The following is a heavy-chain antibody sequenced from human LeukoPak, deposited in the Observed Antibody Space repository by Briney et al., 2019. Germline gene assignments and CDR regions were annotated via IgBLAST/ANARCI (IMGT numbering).Heavy chain of an antibody. CDR3: AKGLLTKTHGISWDPFDS. Sequence: GGFLRLSCAASGFTFSGYAMTWVRQAPGKGLEWVATISGPGSTTYYADSVKGRFTISRDNSQNTLYLQMNSLRAEDMAIYYCAKGLLTKTHGISWDPFDSWGQGTLVSVSS. CDR1: GFTFSGYA. CDR2: ISGPGSTT. D-gene: IGHD6-13*01. V-gene: IGHV3-23*01. J-gene: IGHJ4*02.